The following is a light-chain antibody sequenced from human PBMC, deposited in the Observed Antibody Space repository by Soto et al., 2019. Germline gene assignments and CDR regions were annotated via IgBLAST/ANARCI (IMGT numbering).Light chain of an antibody. J-gene: IGKJ5*01. V-gene: IGKV1-5*01. CDR1: QSIITW. CDR3: KQYDSFSST. Sequence: IKMTQSQSTLTASVGVRVTIPCRASQSIITWLAWYQQKPERATKLLIYDSSCLESGVPAWFSGSGSETEFSLTISSLLPDDFATYYCKQYDSFSSTFGQGTRR. CDR2: DSS.